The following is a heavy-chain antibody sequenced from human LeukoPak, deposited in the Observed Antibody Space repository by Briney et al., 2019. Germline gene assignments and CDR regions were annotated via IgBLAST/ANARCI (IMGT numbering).Heavy chain of an antibody. V-gene: IGHV3-23*01. Sequence: GGSLRLSCAASGFTFSSYAMSWVRQATGKGLEWVSAISGSGGSTYYADSVKGRFTISRENSKNTLYLRMNSLRAEDTAVYYCAKDRSYDFWSGWFWAYWGQGTLVTVSS. D-gene: IGHD3-3*01. J-gene: IGHJ4*02. CDR3: AKDRSYDFWSGWFWAY. CDR1: GFTFSSYA. CDR2: ISGSGGST.